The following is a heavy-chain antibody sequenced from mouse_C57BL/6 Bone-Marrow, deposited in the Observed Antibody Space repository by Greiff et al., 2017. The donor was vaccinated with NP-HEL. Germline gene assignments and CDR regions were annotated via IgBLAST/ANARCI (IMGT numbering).Heavy chain of an antibody. J-gene: IGHJ1*03. D-gene: IGHD2-2*01. CDR2: IYIGNGYT. Sequence: EVQLQESGAELVRPGSSVKMSCKTSGYTFTSYGINWVKQRPGQGLEWIGYIYIGNGYTEYNEKFKGKATLTSDTSSSTAYMQLSSLTSEDSAIYFVARSKGLRRYWYFDVWGKGTTVTVSS. V-gene: IGHV1-58*01. CDR1: GYTFTSYG. CDR3: ARSKGLRRYWYFDV.